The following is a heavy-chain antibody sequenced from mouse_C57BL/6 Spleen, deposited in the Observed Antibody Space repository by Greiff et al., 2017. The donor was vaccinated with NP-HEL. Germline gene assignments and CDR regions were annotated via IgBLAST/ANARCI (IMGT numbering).Heavy chain of an antibody. V-gene: IGHV1-82*01. D-gene: IGHD2-14*01. CDR1: GYAFSSSW. CDR2: IFPGDGDT. Sequence: VKVVESGPELVKPGASVQISCKASGYAFSSSWMNWVKQRPGKGLEWIGRIFPGDGDTNYNGKFKGKATLTADKSSSTAYMPLSSRTSEDSAVYCSARKGRRDYFDDWGQGTTLTVSS. CDR3: ARKGRRDYFDD. J-gene: IGHJ2*01.